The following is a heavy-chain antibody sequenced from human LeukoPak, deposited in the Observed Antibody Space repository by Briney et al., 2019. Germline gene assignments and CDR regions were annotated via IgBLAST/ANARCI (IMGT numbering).Heavy chain of an antibody. V-gene: IGHV4-39*01. CDR3: ARRSQTAAGRGIDY. CDR1: GGSISSSSSHY. CDR2: MSNSGST. D-gene: IGHD6-13*01. Sequence: SETLSLTCTVSGGSISSSSSHYWAWIRQPPGKGLVWIGTMSNSGSTYYNPSLKSRVTISGDTSKNQFSLKLSSMTAADTAVFYCARRSQTAAGRGIDYWGQGTLDTVSS. J-gene: IGHJ4*02.